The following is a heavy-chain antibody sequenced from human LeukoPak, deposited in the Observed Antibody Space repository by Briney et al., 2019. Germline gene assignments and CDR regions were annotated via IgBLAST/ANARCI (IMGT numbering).Heavy chain of an antibody. J-gene: IGHJ4*02. CDR3: SRYLGVTSRLEY. D-gene: IGHD4-23*01. V-gene: IGHV3-7*05. CDR2: ISQDGSQR. Sequence: GGSLRLSCATSGFTFTNYWMTWFRQAPGKGREWVAAISQDGSQRFYLDSLPGRFTISRDNAQNSLHLRLKSLRAEDTAIYYCSRYLGVTSRLEYWGQGTLVTVSS. CDR1: GFTFTNYW.